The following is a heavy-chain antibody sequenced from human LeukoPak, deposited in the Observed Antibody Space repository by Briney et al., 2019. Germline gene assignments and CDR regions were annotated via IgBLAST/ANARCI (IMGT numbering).Heavy chain of an antibody. CDR2: ISYDGSNK. V-gene: IGHV3-30*18. D-gene: IGHD2-2*01. Sequence: GRSLRLSCAASGFTFSSYGMHWVRQAPGKGLAWVAVISYDGSNKYYADSVKGRFTISRDNSKNTLYLQMNSLRAEDTAIYYCAKDGGRFIVVVPAAPVYYFDYWGQGTLVTVSS. J-gene: IGHJ4*02. CDR1: GFTFSSYG. CDR3: AKDGGRFIVVVPAAPVYYFDY.